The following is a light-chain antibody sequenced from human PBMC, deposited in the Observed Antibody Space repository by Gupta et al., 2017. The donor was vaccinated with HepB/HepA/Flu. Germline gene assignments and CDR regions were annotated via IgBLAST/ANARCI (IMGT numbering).Light chain of an antibody. CDR3: QVWDTGADQVV. CDR1: NIGSKS. V-gene: IGLV3-21*04. J-gene: IGLJ3*02. Sequence: SYVLTPPPSVAVAPGTTARISCGGANIGSKSVHWYQQKPGQAPVLVIYDGGDRPSGIPERFSGSKSGNTATLTISGVEAGDEADFYCQVWDTGADQVVFGGGTRVTVL. CDR2: DGG.